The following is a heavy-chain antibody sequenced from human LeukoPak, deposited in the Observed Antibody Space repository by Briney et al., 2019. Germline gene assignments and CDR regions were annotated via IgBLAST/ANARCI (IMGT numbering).Heavy chain of an antibody. CDR1: GFSFAYYA. D-gene: IGHD2-21*02. Sequence: PGGSLRLSCAASGFSFAYYAMHWVRQAPGKGLEWVSLITANGDSTYYADSVKGRFTISRDNSKNSLSLQMNSLRTEDTALYYCEKDIEAGTAGFSFDYWGQGTLVAVSS. J-gene: IGHJ4*02. V-gene: IGHV3-43*02. CDR3: EKDIEAGTAGFSFDY. CDR2: ITANGDST.